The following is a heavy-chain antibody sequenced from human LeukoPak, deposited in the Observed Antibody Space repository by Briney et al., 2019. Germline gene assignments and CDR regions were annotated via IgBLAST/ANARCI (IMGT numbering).Heavy chain of an antibody. CDR2: ISSSSTYI. CDR3: ARIPYSSSLTDAFDI. D-gene: IGHD6-6*01. V-gene: IGHV3-21*01. CDR1: GFSFRSYS. J-gene: IGHJ3*02. Sequence: GGSLRLSCAASGFSFRSYSMNWVRQAPGKGLEWVSFISSSSTYIYYADSMKGRFTISRDNAKNSLFLQMNSLRGEDTAVYYCARIPYSSSLTDAFDIWGQGTMVTVSS.